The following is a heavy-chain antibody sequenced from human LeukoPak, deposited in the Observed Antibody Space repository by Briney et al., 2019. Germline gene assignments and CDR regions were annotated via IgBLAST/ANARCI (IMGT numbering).Heavy chain of an antibody. CDR3: AREPGYCSGGSCYSAIDY. J-gene: IGHJ4*02. CDR1: GFTFIIYE. Sequence: GGSLRLSCAASGFTFIIYEMNWVRQAPGKGLEWVSSISSSSSYIYYADSVKGRFTISRDNAKNSLYLQMNSLRAEDTAVYYCAREPGYCSGGSCYSAIDYWGQGTLVTVSS. CDR2: ISSSSSYI. D-gene: IGHD2-15*01. V-gene: IGHV3-21*01.